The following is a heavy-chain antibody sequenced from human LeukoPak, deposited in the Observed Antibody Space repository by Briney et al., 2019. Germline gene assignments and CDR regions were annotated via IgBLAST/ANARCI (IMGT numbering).Heavy chain of an antibody. CDR2: IYYSGST. CDR3: ARGPNIAAAGEGDYYFDY. CDR1: GGSISSYY. Sequence: PSETLSLTCTVSGGSISSYYWSWIRQHPGKGLEWIGYIYYSGSTYYNPSLKSRVTISVDTSKNQFSLKLSSVTAADTAVYYCARGPNIAAAGEGDYYFDYWGQGTLVTVSS. V-gene: IGHV4-59*06. D-gene: IGHD6-13*01. J-gene: IGHJ4*02.